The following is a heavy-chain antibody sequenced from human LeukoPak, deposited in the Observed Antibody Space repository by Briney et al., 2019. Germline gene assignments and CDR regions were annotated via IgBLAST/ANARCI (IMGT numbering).Heavy chain of an antibody. Sequence: SETLSLTCTVSGGSISSYYWSWIRQPPGKGLEWIGYIYYSGSTNYNPSLKSRVTISVDTSKNQFSLKLSSVTAADTAVYYCARDSSPYYDFWSGTKSDYYYYYGMDVWGQGTTVTVSS. D-gene: IGHD3-3*01. CDR1: GGSISSYY. J-gene: IGHJ6*02. CDR3: ARDSSPYYDFWSGTKSDYYYYYGMDV. V-gene: IGHV4-59*01. CDR2: IYYSGST.